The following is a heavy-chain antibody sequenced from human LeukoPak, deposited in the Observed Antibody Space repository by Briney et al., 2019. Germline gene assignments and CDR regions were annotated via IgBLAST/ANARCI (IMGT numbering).Heavy chain of an antibody. V-gene: IGHV3-73*01. J-gene: IGHJ6*03. CDR1: GFTFSSYG. CDR2: IRSKANSYAT. Sequence: GGSLRLSCAASGFTFSSYGMHWVRQASGKGLEWVGRIRSKANSYATAYAASVKGRFTISRDDSKNTAYLQMNSLKTEDTAVYYCTSTTGYMDVWGKGTTVTVSS. CDR3: TSTTGYMDV. D-gene: IGHD4-17*01.